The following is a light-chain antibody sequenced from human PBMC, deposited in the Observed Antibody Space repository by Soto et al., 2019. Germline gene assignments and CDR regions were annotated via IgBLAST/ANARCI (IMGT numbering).Light chain of an antibody. CDR2: EVS. CDR3: SSYVGSNSLV. J-gene: IGLJ2*01. CDR1: SSDVGGYDF. V-gene: IGLV2-8*01. Sequence: QSVLTQPPSASGSPGQSVTISCTGTSSDVGGYDFVSWYQQHPDKAPKLMIYEVSKRPSGVPDRFSGSKSGNTASQTVSGLQAEDEADYYCSSYVGSNSLVFGGGTKLTVL.